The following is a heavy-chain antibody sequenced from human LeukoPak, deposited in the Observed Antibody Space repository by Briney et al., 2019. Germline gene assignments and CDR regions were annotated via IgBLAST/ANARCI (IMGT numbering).Heavy chain of an antibody. D-gene: IGHD3-10*01. CDR3: ARGGSTMVRGVLDS. V-gene: IGHV3-21*01. J-gene: IGHJ4*02. CDR2: ISSSSSYI. CDR1: GFTFSSYA. Sequence: GGSLRLSCAASGFTFSSYAMSWVRQAPGKGLEWVSSISSSSSYIYYADSVKGRFTISRDNAKNSLYLQMNSLRAEDTAVYYCARGGSTMVRGVLDSWGQGALVTVSS.